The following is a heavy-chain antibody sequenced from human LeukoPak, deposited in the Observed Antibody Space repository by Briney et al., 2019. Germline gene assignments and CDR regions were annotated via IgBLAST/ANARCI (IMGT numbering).Heavy chain of an antibody. CDR3: AKAGEGFYGPYDY. CDR1: GFTFSSYA. J-gene: IGHJ4*02. D-gene: IGHD1-1*01. V-gene: IGHV3-23*01. CDR2: ISGSGGST. Sequence: PGGSPRLSCAASGFTFSSYAMSWVRQAPGKGLEWVSAISGSGGSTYYADSVKGRFTISRDNSKNTLYLQMNSLRAEDTAVYYCAKAGEGFYGPYDYWGQGTLVTASS.